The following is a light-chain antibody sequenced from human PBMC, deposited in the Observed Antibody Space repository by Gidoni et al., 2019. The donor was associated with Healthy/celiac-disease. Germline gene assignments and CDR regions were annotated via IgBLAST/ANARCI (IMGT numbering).Light chain of an antibody. CDR1: QGISSY. CDR2: AAS. V-gene: IGKV1-8*01. CDR3: QQYYSYPPT. Sequence: AIRMTQSPASFSASPGDRVTIPCRASQGISSYLAWYQQKPGKAPKLLIYAASTLQSGVPSRFSDSGSGTDFTLTISGLQSEDFATYYCQQYYSYPPTFGQGTKLEIK. J-gene: IGKJ2*01.